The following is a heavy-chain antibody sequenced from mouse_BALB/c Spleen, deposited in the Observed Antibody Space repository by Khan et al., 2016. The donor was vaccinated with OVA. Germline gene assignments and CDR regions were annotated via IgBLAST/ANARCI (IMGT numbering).Heavy chain of an antibody. V-gene: IGHV5-17*02. D-gene: IGHD1-1*01. CDR2: ISGDSSTI. CDR1: GFTFSSYG. CDR3: ATSYYYWYYFDY. J-gene: IGHJ2*01. Sequence: EVELVESGGGLVQPGGSRKLSCAASGFTFSSYGMHWGRQAPEKGLEGVAYISGDSSTIYYADTVKGRFTISRDKHKNTLFLQMTVLMSEDTAMYSCATSYYYWYYFDYWGPGSTLTVSS.